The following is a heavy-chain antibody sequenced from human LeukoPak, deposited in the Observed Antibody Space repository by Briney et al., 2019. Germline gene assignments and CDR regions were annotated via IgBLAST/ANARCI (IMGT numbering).Heavy chain of an antibody. CDR1: GYTFTSYG. Sequence: ASVKVSCKASGYTFTSYGISWVRQAPGQGLEWMGWISAYNGNTNYAQKLQGRVTMTTDTSTSTAYMELRSLRSDDTAVYFCARDRWYDASGSYRTENSFDSWGQGTLVTVSS. CDR3: ARDRWYDASGSYRTENSFDS. CDR2: ISAYNGNT. V-gene: IGHV1-18*01. J-gene: IGHJ4*02. D-gene: IGHD3-3*01.